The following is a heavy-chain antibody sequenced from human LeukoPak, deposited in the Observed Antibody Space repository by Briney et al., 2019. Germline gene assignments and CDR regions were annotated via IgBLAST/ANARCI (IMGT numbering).Heavy chain of an antibody. D-gene: IGHD3-9*01. CDR3: ARVRQARDILTGLYSVYFDY. CDR2: IKQDGSEK. Sequence: PGGSLRLSCAASGFTFSSYWMSWVRQAPGKGLEWVANIKQDGSEKYYVDSVKGRFTISRDNAKNSLYLQMNSLRAEDTAVYYCARVRQARDILTGLYSVYFDYWGQGTLVTVSS. J-gene: IGHJ4*02. V-gene: IGHV3-7*01. CDR1: GFTFSSYW.